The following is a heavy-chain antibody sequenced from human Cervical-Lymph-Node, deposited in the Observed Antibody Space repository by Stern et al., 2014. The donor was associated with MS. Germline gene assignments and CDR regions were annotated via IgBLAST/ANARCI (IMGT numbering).Heavy chain of an antibody. CDR2: IIPILGIA. V-gene: IGHV1-69*02. J-gene: IGHJ6*04. CDR1: GGTFSSYT. D-gene: IGHD6-13*01. Sequence: QVQLMQSGAEVKKPGSSVKVSCKASGGTFSSYTISWVRQAPGQGLEWMGRIIPILGIANYAQKFQGRVTITADKSTSTAYMELSSLRSEDTAVYYCADSSSWTDYYGMDVWGKGTTVTVSS. CDR3: ADSSSWTDYYGMDV.